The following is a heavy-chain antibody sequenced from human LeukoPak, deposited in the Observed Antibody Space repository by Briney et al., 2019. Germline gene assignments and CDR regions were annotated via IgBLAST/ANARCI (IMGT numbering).Heavy chain of an antibody. V-gene: IGHV5-51*01. CDR2: ICPGDSDT. CDR1: GYGFSSYW. CDR3: ARHTTVGGSLRFDY. J-gene: IGHJ4*02. Sequence: GESLKISCKGSGYGFSSYWIGWVRQMPGKGLEYMGIICPGDSDTRYSQSFQGQVTISADKSITTAYLQWSSLKASDTAMYYCARHTTVGGSLRFDYWGQGTLVTVSS. D-gene: IGHD4-23*01.